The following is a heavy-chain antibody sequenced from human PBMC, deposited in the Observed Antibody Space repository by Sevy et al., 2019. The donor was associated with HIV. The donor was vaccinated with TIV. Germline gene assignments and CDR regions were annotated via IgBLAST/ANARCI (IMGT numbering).Heavy chain of an antibody. J-gene: IGHJ6*02. CDR2: INHSGST. D-gene: IGHD3-10*01. V-gene: IGHV4-34*01. CDR3: ARGHPRKYYYGSGRGRMDV. CDR1: GGSFNGYY. Sequence: SETLSLTCAVYGGSFNGYYWSWIRQPPGKGLEWIGEINHSGSTNYNPSLKSRVTISVDTSKNQFSLKLSSVTAADTAVYYCARGHPRKYYYGSGRGRMDVWGQGTTVTVSS.